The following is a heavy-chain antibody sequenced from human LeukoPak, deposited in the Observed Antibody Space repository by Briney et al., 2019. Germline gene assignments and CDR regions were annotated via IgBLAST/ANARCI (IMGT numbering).Heavy chain of an antibody. CDR2: IYYSGST. Sequence: TASETLSLTCTVSGGSISSSSYYWGWIRQPPGRGLEWIGSIYYSGSTYYNPSLKSRVTISVDTSKNQSSLKLSSVTAADTAVYYCARFSGSYDYWGQGTLVTVSS. J-gene: IGHJ4*02. D-gene: IGHD3-10*01. CDR3: ARFSGSYDY. CDR1: GGSISSSSYY. V-gene: IGHV4-39*07.